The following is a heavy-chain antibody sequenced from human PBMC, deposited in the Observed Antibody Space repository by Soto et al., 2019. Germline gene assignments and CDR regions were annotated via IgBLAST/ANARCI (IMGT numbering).Heavy chain of an antibody. V-gene: IGHV1-18*04. CDR1: GYSLTDYG. CDR2: ISGYTGNT. CDR3: ARERDLWFDP. Sequence: QVQLVQSGAEVKKPGASVKVSCKASGYSLTDYGISWVRQAPGQGLEWMGWISGYTGNTNYAQKLQGRATMTTDTSTNTAYMELRSLKSDDTDVYYCARERDLWFDPWGQGTLVTVAS. J-gene: IGHJ5*02.